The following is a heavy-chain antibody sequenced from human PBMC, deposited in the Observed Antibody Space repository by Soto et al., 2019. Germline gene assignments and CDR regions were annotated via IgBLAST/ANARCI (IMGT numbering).Heavy chain of an antibody. V-gene: IGHV3-7*01. CDR3: TRAGGSYYFDF. Sequence: EVQLVESGGGLVLPGGSLGLSCAASGFTFSSLWMSWVRQAPGKGLEWVANIKPDGSDQYYVDSVKGRFTISRDNARNSLYLQMNSLRGDDTPVYYCTRAGGSYYFDFWGQGTLVTVSA. D-gene: IGHD3-10*01. CDR2: IKPDGSDQ. J-gene: IGHJ4*02. CDR1: GFTFSSLW.